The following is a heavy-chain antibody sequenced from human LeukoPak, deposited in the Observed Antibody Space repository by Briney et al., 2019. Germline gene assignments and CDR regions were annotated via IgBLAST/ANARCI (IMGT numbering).Heavy chain of an antibody. D-gene: IGHD3-22*01. CDR1: GFTVSSNY. CDR2: IYSGGST. Sequence: GGSLRLSCAASGFTVSSNYMSWVRQAPGKGLEWVSVIYSGGSTYYADSVKGRFTISRDNSKNTLYLQMNSMRAEDTAVYYCAREYYYDSSGPLGSDYWGQGTLVTVSS. V-gene: IGHV3-66*01. J-gene: IGHJ4*02. CDR3: AREYYYDSSGPLGSDY.